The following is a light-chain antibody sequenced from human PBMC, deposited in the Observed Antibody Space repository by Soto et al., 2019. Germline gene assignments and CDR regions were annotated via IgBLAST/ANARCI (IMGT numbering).Light chain of an antibody. Sequence: QLVLTQSPSASASLGASVKLTCTLSSGHSSYAIAWHQQQPEKGPRFLMKLSSDGRHSKGDGIPDRFSGSSSGAERYLTISSLQSEDEADYYCQTWGTGIRVFGGGTKLTVL. J-gene: IGLJ3*02. CDR1: SGHSSYA. V-gene: IGLV4-69*01. CDR3: QTWGTGIRV. CDR2: LSSDGRH.